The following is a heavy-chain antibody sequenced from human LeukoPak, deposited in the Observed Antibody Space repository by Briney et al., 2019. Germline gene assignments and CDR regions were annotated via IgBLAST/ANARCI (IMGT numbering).Heavy chain of an antibody. V-gene: IGHV4-4*07. CDR3: ARDSAVADYYYYYMDV. CDR2: IYTSGST. CDR1: GGSISSYY. J-gene: IGHJ6*03. Sequence: SETLSLTCTVSGGSISSYYWSGIRQPAGKGLEWIGRIYTSGSTNYNPSLKSRVTMSVDTSKNQFSLKLSSVTAADTAVYYCARDSAVADYYYYYMDVWGKGTTVTVSS. D-gene: IGHD6-19*01.